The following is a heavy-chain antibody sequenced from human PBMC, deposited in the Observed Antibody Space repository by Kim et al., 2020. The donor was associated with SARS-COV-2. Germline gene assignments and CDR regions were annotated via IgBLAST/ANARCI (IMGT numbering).Heavy chain of an antibody. CDR1: GGSMNSYY. CDR2: IFHRGTS. J-gene: IGHJ4*02. Sequence: SETLSLTCSVTGGSMNSYYWSWIRQSPGKGLEWIGSIFHRGTSSSHPSLTGRVAMSINTSANQVSLRRSSVTAEDTAVYYCSRVTDSGSCSAFFYWGRG. D-gene: IGHD1-26*01. CDR3: SRVTDSGSCSAFFY. V-gene: IGHV4-59*01.